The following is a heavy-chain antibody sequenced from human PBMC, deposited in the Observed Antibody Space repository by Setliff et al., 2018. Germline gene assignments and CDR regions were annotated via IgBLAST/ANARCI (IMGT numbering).Heavy chain of an antibody. CDR3: ARHDARGYYYYMDV. Sequence: SETLSLTCTVSGGSISSSDFYWGWIRQPPGKGLEWIGSIYYSGTTYYNPPLKSPVTISIDTSKNQFSLKLSSVTAADTAIYYCARHDARGYYYYMDVCGEGTTVTVSS. CDR2: IYYSGTT. V-gene: IGHV4-39*01. J-gene: IGHJ6*03. CDR1: GGSISSSDFY. D-gene: IGHD3-10*01.